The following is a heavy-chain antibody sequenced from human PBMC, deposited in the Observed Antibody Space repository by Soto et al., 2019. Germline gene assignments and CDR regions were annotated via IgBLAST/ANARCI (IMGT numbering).Heavy chain of an antibody. Sequence: GXSVKGSCKATGYSFSTYAMHWGRQAPVQSLEWMGWINGGTGQTKFSQRFQDRITITRDTSASTAYMELSSLRSEDTAVYYCARGKGMEENYYYYGLDIWGQGTTVTVSS. CDR3: ARGKGMEENYYYYGLDI. J-gene: IGHJ6*02. CDR2: INGGTGQT. V-gene: IGHV1-3*01. CDR1: GYSFSTYA. D-gene: IGHD1-1*01.